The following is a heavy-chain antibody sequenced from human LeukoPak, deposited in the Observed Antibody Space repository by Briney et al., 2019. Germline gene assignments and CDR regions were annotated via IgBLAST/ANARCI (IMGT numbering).Heavy chain of an antibody. J-gene: IGHJ4*02. V-gene: IGHV3-7*01. Sequence: QTGGSLRLSCVASGFTFSSYWMTWVRQAPGKGLEWLANIKEDGSIQYYLDSVRGRFTISRDNAKTSVYPQLNSLRADDTAVYYCARDVWTGVAVSDYWGQGTLVTVSS. CDR3: ARDVWTGVAVSDY. CDR2: IKEDGSIQ. CDR1: GFTFSSYW. D-gene: IGHD6-19*01.